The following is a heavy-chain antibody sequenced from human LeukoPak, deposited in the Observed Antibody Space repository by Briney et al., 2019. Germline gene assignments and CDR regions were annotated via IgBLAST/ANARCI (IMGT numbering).Heavy chain of an antibody. CDR3: AKRGVVVRVILVGFHKEAYYFDS. Sequence: GGSLRLSCAASGFTFSSYVMHWVRQAPGKGLEWVAVIWYDGSNKYYADSVKGRFTISRDNPKNTLYLQMNSLRAEDTAVYFCAKRGVVVRVILVGFHKEAYYFDSWGQGALVTVSS. J-gene: IGHJ4*02. CDR1: GFTFSSYV. CDR2: IWYDGSNK. D-gene: IGHD3-10*01. V-gene: IGHV3-33*06.